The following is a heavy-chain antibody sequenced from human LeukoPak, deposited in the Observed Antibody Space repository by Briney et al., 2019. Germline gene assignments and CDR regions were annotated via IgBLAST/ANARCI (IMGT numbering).Heavy chain of an antibody. Sequence: SETLSLTCTVSGGSISSYYWSWIRQPAGKGLEWIGCIYTSGSTNYNPSLKSRVTMSVDTSKNQFSLKLSSVTAADTAVYYCARLKSAAGNYYFDYWGQGTLVTVSS. CDR3: ARLKSAAGNYYFDY. CDR2: IYTSGST. D-gene: IGHD6-13*01. CDR1: GGSISSYY. V-gene: IGHV4-4*07. J-gene: IGHJ4*02.